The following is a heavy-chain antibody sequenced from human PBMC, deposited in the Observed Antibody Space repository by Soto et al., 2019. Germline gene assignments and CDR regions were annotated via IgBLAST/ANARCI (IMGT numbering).Heavy chain of an antibody. CDR1: GFSLSTSGVG. D-gene: IGHD3-22*01. CDR2: IYWDDDK. J-gene: IGHJ3*02. V-gene: IGHV2-5*02. CDR3: AHRRQAYYDSSGYRFDAFDI. Sequence: QITLKESGPTLVKPTQTLTLTCTFSGFSLSTSGVGVGWIRQPPGKALEWLALIYWDDDKRYSPSLKTRLTITKDTSKNQVGLTMPSMDPVDTATYYCAHRRQAYYDSSGYRFDAFDIWGQGTMVTVSS.